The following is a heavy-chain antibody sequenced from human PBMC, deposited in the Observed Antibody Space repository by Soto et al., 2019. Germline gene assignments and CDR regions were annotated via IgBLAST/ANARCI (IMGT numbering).Heavy chain of an antibody. CDR2: IIPIFGTA. J-gene: IGHJ4*02. V-gene: IGHV1-69*13. Sequence: GASVKVSWKASGGTFSSYAISWVRQAPGQGLEWMGGIIPIFGTANYAQKFQGRVTITADESTSTAYMELSSLRSEDTAVYYCARDRSSGWYANLYYFDYWGQGTLVTGSS. D-gene: IGHD6-19*01. CDR3: ARDRSSGWYANLYYFDY. CDR1: GGTFSSYA.